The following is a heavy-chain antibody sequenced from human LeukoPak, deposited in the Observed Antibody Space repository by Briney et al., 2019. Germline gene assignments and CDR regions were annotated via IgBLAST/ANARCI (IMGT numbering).Heavy chain of an antibody. CDR1: GFTFSSYA. CDR2: ISGSGGST. V-gene: IGHV3-23*01. CDR3: AKDSAPYYYDSSGYSQGY. Sequence: PGGSLRLSCAASGFTFSSYAMSWVRQAPGKGLEWVSAISGSGGSTYNADSVKGRFTISRDNSKNTLYLQMNSLRAEDTAVYYCAKDSAPYYYDSSGYSQGYWGQGTLVTVSS. D-gene: IGHD3-22*01. J-gene: IGHJ4*02.